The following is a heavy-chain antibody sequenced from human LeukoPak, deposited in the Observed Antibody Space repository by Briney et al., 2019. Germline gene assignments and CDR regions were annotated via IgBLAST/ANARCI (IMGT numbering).Heavy chain of an antibody. Sequence: PGGSLRLSCAASGFTVSSNYMSWVRQAPGKGLEWVSVIYSGGSTYYADSVKGRFTISRDNSKNTLYLQMNSLRAEDTAVYYCASLLAGGSGWYEQYYYYMDVWGKGTTVTVSS. CDR1: GFTVSSNY. D-gene: IGHD6-19*01. CDR2: IYSGGST. J-gene: IGHJ6*03. CDR3: ASLLAGGSGWYEQYYYYMDV. V-gene: IGHV3-53*01.